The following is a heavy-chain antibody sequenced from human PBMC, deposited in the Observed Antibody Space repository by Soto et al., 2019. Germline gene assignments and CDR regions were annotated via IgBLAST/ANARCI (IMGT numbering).Heavy chain of an antibody. V-gene: IGHV3-11*06. D-gene: IGHD3-22*01. CDR3: ARGYYDSSGTPSFDY. CDR2: ISSSSSYT. CDR1: GFTFSDYY. J-gene: IGHJ4*02. Sequence: GGSLRLSCAASGFTFSDYYMSWIRQAPGKGLEWGSYISSSSSYTNYADSVKGRFTISRDNAKNSLYLQMNSLRAEDTAVYYWARGYYDSSGTPSFDYWGQGTLVTVSS.